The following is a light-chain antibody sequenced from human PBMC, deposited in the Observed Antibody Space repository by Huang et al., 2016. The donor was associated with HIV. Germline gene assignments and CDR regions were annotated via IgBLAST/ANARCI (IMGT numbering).Light chain of an antibody. V-gene: IGKV3-11*01. CDR3: QQRSNWAPIT. CDR1: QSVSSY. J-gene: IGKJ4*01. CDR2: DAS. Sequence: EIVLTQSPATLSLSPGERATLSCRASQSVSSYLAWYQQKPGQAPQLLIYDASNRATGIPARFSGSGSGTDFTLTISSLEPEDFAVYYCQQRSNWAPITFGGGTKVEIK.